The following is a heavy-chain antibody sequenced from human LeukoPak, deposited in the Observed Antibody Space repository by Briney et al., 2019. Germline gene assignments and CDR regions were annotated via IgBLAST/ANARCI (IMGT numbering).Heavy chain of an antibody. CDR1: GGSISGHH. CDR3: ARSAGAGSYAWFDP. CDR2: MYYSGTST. J-gene: IGHJ5*02. V-gene: IGHV4-59*08. D-gene: IGHD3-10*01. Sequence: SETLSLTCTVSGGSISGHHWTWIRQPPGKGLEWIGYMYYSGTSTNYNPYLKSRVTISVDTSKNQCSLKLSSVTAADTAVYYCARSAGAGSYAWFDPWGQGTQVTVSS.